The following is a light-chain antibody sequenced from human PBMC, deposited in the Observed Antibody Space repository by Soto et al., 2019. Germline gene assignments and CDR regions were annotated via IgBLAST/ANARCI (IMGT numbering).Light chain of an antibody. CDR3: QQYNSYSWT. V-gene: IGKV1-17*01. J-gene: IGKJ1*01. CDR2: AAF. Sequence: DIQMTQSPSSLSASVGDRVTITCRASQAIGNDLGWYQQRPGKAPKSLIYAAFTLQSGVPARFSGSGSGTEFTLTISSLQPDDFATYYCQQYNSYSWTFGQGTKVDI. CDR1: QAIGND.